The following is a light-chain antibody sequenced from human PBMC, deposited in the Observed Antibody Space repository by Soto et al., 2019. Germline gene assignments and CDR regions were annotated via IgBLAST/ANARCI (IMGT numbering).Light chain of an antibody. CDR1: SANIGSKS. CDR2: SNN. Sequence: SVLTQPPSVSGTPGQTVTISCSGSSANIGSKSVQWYQQLPETAPKLLIYSNNQRPSGVPDRFSGSKSGPSASLAISGLQSEDEAHYYCGAWDDTLNVLVFGGGTKLTVL. J-gene: IGLJ2*01. V-gene: IGLV1-44*01. CDR3: GAWDDTLNVLV.